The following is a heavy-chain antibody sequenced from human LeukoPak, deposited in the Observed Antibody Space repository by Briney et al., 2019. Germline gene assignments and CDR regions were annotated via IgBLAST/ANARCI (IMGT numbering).Heavy chain of an antibody. J-gene: IGHJ4*02. D-gene: IGHD1-26*01. V-gene: IGHV4-34*01. CDR3: ARRGSYSKFDY. CDR2: INHSGST. Sequence: SETLSLTCAVYGGSFSGYYWSWIRQPPGKGLEWIGEINHSGSTNYNPSLKSRVTISVDTSKNQFSLKLSSVTAADTAVYYCARRGSYSKFDYWGQGTLVTVSS. CDR1: GGSFSGYY.